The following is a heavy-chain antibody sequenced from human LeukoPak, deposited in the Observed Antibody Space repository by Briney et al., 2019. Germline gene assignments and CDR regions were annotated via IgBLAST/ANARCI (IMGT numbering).Heavy chain of an antibody. CDR3: AKSLYGGCDY. V-gene: IGHV3-23*01. CDR1: GFSFSTYA. Sequence: GGSLRLSCAASGFSFSTYAMSWVRQAPGKGLEWVSGVDGNGGSTSYADSVKGRFTIFRDNSKNTVYLQMNSLRVEDTAVYYCAKSLYGGCDYWGQGTVVTVSS. CDR2: VDGNGGST. D-gene: IGHD3-16*02. J-gene: IGHJ4*02.